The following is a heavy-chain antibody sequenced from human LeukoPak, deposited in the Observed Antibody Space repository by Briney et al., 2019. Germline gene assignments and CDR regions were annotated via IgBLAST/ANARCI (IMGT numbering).Heavy chain of an antibody. Sequence: ASVKVSCKASGYTFTGYYMHWMRQAPGQGLEWMGWINPNSGGTEYTQKFQGRVTMTRDTSIRTAYMELNNLKSDDTAVYYCVRDRAGERSVYWGQGTLVTVSS. CDR3: VRDRAGERSVY. V-gene: IGHV1-2*02. CDR2: INPNSGGT. J-gene: IGHJ4*02. D-gene: IGHD1-1*01. CDR1: GYTFTGYY.